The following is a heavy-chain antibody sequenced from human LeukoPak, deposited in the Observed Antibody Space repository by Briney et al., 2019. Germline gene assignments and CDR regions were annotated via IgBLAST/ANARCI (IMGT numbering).Heavy chain of an antibody. CDR2: IDTNTGSP. D-gene: IGHD6-19*01. Sequence: ASVKVSCKASGYTFITYPINWVRQAPGQGLEWMGWIDTNTGSPTYAQGLTGRFVFSLDTSVSTAYLQISSLKAEDTAVYYCAREGPWYSSGWRSYGMDVWGQGTTVTVSS. CDR1: GYTFITYP. V-gene: IGHV7-4-1*02. CDR3: AREGPWYSSGWRSYGMDV. J-gene: IGHJ6*02.